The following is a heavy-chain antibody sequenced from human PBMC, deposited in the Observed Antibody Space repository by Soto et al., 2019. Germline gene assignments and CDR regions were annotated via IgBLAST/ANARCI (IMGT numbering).Heavy chain of an antibody. CDR3: ARLNTGWYFDL. D-gene: IGHD4-17*01. CDR1: GFTFSNFA. CDR2: IWYDGSNE. Sequence: QVQLVESGGGVVQPGRSLRLSCAASGFTFSNFAMHWVRQAPGKGLEWVAVIWYDGSNEYYPDSVKGRFTISRDNSKNTLYLQMNSLRAEDTAVYYCARLNTGWYFDLWGRGTLVTVSS. V-gene: IGHV3-33*01. J-gene: IGHJ2*01.